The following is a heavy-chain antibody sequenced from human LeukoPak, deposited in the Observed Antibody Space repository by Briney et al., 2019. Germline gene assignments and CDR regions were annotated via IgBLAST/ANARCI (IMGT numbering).Heavy chain of an antibody. CDR2: INPSGDST. D-gene: IGHD4-17*01. CDR3: ARENDYGNNWFDP. J-gene: IGHJ5*02. V-gene: IGHV1-46*01. Sequence: ASVKVSCTASGYRFSSYYMHWVRQAPGQGLEWMGIINPSGDSTTYAQKFQGRVTMTRDTSTRTVYMELSSLRSDDTAVYYCARENDYGNNWFDPWGQGTLVTVSS. CDR1: GYRFSSYY.